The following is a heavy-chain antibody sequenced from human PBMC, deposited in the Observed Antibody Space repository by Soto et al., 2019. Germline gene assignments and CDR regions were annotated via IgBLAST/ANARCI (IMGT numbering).Heavy chain of an antibody. V-gene: IGHV4-59*01. D-gene: IGHD4-17*01. CDR3: ARVGGYYGDYPNFDY. J-gene: IGHJ4*02. CDR2: IYYSGST. Sequence: SETLSLTGTVSGSSSSPYYWTWIRQPPGKGLEWIGNIYYSGSTNYKPSLKSRVTISVATSKKQLFLRLSSVTAADTAVYYCARVGGYYGDYPNFDYWGQGTLVTVSS. CDR1: GSSSSPYY.